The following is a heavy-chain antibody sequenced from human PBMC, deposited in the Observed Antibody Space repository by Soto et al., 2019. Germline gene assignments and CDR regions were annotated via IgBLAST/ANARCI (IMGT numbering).Heavy chain of an antibody. CDR3: ASVAI. Sequence: EVQLVESGGGLVQPGGSLRLSCAASGFTFSNYWMSWVRQAPGKGLEWVANIKQDGTEKNYVDSVRGRFTISRDNAKSSLDLHMNTLTAEDTALYYFASVAIRGHGTLVTVSS. D-gene: IGHD5-12*01. V-gene: IGHV3-7*01. J-gene: IGHJ4*01. CDR1: GFTFSNYW. CDR2: IKQDGTEK.